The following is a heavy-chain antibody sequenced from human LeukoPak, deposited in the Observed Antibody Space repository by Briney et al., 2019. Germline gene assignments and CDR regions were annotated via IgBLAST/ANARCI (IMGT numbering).Heavy chain of an antibody. Sequence: ASVKVSCKASGYTFTHYFAHWVRQAPGQGLQWMGWINPNTGATSYPQKFQGRVTITRDTSISTAYMELRSLRSDDTAIYYCVRDGGSGSPYDFWGQGTLVTVS. D-gene: IGHD3-10*01. CDR1: GYTFTHYF. CDR3: VRDGGSGSPYDF. CDR2: INPNTGAT. J-gene: IGHJ4*02. V-gene: IGHV1-2*02.